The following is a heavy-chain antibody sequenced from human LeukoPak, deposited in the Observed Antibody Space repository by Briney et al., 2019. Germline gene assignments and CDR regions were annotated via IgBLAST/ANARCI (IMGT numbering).Heavy chain of an antibody. Sequence: ASVKVSCKASGGTFSSYAISWVRQAPGQGLEWMGGIIPIFGTANYAQKFQGRVTITADESTSTAYMELSSLRSEDTAVYYCARGVVSSSWYPHADYWGQGTLVTVSS. CDR3: ARGVVSSSWYPHADY. CDR1: GGTFSSYA. J-gene: IGHJ4*02. CDR2: IIPIFGTA. V-gene: IGHV1-69*01. D-gene: IGHD6-13*01.